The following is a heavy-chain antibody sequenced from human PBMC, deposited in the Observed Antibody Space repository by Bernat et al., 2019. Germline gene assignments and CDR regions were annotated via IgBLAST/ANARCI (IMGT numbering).Heavy chain of an antibody. CDR3: TRYSSGWHFDY. D-gene: IGHD6-19*01. V-gene: IGHV2-5*02. J-gene: IGHJ4*02. Sequence: QITLKESGPSLVKPTQTLTLTCTFSGFSLGTAGMGVGWVRQSPGKALEWLALIYWDDDKRYSPSLRIRLTITKDTPKNQVVLAMTDMDPVDTATYYCTRYSSGWHFDYWGLEILVTVSS. CDR2: IYWDDDK. CDR1: GFSLGTAGMG.